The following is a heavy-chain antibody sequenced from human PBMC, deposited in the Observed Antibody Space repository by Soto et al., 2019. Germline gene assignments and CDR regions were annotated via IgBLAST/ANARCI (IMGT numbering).Heavy chain of an antibody. CDR1: GGTFSSYT. V-gene: IGHV1-69*02. CDR2: IIPILGIA. D-gene: IGHD5-18*01. J-gene: IGHJ5*02. CDR3: ARGVSQAEQLEGGGWFDP. Sequence: QVQLVQSGAEVKKPGSSVKVSCKASGGTFSSYTISWVRQAPGQGLEWMGRIIPILGIANYAQKFQGRVTITADKSTSTAYMELSSLRSEDTAVYFCARGVSQAEQLEGGGWFDPWGQGTLVTVSP.